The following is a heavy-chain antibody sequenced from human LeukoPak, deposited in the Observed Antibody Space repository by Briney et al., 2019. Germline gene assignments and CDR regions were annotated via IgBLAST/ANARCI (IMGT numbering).Heavy chain of an antibody. CDR2: ISGSGDST. Sequence: TGGSLRLSCAASGFLFSSFGMSWVRQAPGKGLEWVSGISGSGDSTDYADSVKGRFTISRDNSKNTLYLQMSSLRAEDAAPYYCATNYDLDSWGQGTLVTVSS. CDR3: ATNYDLDS. J-gene: IGHJ4*02. CDR1: GFLFSSFG. D-gene: IGHD1-7*01. V-gene: IGHV3-23*01.